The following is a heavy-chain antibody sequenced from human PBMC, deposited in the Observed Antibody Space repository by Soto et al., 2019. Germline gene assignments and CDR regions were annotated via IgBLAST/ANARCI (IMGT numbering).Heavy chain of an antibody. CDR1: GGSISSGGYY. D-gene: IGHD4-4*01. CDR2: IYSSGSS. CDR3: ARAPRGSNHPFDH. V-gene: IGHV4-31*03. J-gene: IGHJ4*02. Sequence: QVQLQESGPGLVKPSQTLSLTCPVSGGSISSGGYYWSWIHQHPGKGLEWIGYIYSSGSSYYNPSLKSRVTIAVYTSKNQFSLKLRSVTAADTDVYYCARAPRGSNHPFDHWGQGTLVTVSS.